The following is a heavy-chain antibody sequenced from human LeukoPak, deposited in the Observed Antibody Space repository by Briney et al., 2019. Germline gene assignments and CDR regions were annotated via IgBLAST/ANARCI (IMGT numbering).Heavy chain of an antibody. CDR1: GFTFSSYW. CDR2: INSDGSST. D-gene: IGHD3-22*01. J-gene: IGHJ4*02. CDR3: ARSGLWYYDSSGYYYNY. Sequence: GRSLRLSCAASGFTFSSYWMHWVRQAPGKGLVWVSRINSDGSSTSYADSVKGRFTISRDNAKNTLYLQMNSLRAEDTAVYYCARSGLWYYDSSGYYYNYWGQGTLVTVSS. V-gene: IGHV3-74*01.